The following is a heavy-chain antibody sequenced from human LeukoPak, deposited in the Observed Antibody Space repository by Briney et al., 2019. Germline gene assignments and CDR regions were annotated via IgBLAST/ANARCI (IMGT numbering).Heavy chain of an antibody. CDR3: ARGIGVGSSWDPQFDY. J-gene: IGHJ4*02. D-gene: IGHD6-13*01. V-gene: IGHV1-2*02. CDR1: GYTFTGYY. CDR2: INPNSGGT. Sequence: ASVKVSCKASGYTFTGYYMHWVRQAPGQGLEWMGWINPNSGGTNYAQKFQGRVTMTRDTSIRTAYMELSRLRPDDTAVYYCARGIGVGSSWDPQFDYWGQGTLVTVSS.